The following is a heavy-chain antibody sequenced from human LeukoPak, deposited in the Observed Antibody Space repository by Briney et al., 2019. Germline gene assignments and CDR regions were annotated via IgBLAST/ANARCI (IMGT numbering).Heavy chain of an antibody. CDR1: GGSFSGYY. D-gene: IGHD3-22*01. CDR2: INHSGST. Sequence: SETLSLTCAVYGGSFSGYYWSWIRQPPGKGLEWIGEINHSGSTNYNPSPKSRVTISVDTSKNQFSLKLSSVTAADTAVYYCARGVKTYYYDSSGYYNWFDPWGQGTLVTVSS. CDR3: ARGVKTYYYDSSGYYNWFDP. V-gene: IGHV4-34*01. J-gene: IGHJ5*02.